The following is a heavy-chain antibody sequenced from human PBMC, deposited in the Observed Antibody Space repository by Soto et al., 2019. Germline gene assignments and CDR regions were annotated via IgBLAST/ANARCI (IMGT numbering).Heavy chain of an antibody. CDR2: ISAYNGNT. J-gene: IGHJ6*02. V-gene: IGHV1-18*01. CDR3: ARLGCSSTSCYPHLEYYYYCMDV. CDR1: GYTFTSYG. Sequence: ASVKVSCKASGYTFTSYGISWVRQAPGQGLEWMGWISAYNGNTNYAQKLQGRVTMTTDTSTSTAYMELRSLRSDDTAVYYCARLGCSSTSCYPHLEYYYYCMDVWGQGTTVTVSS. D-gene: IGHD2-2*01.